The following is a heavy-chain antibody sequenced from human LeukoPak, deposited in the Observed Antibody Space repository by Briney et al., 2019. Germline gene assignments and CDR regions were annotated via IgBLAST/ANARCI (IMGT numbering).Heavy chain of an antibody. V-gene: IGHV3-66*02. CDR2: IYSGGNT. CDR3: ARGGYSSGWFHAFDI. Sequence: GSLRLSCAASGFTVSSNYMSWVRQAPGKGLEWVSVIYSGGNTYYTGSVKGRFTISRDNSKNTLYLQMNSLRPEDTAVYYCARGGYSSGWFHAFDIWGQGTMVTVSS. J-gene: IGHJ3*02. CDR1: GFTVSSNY. D-gene: IGHD6-19*01.